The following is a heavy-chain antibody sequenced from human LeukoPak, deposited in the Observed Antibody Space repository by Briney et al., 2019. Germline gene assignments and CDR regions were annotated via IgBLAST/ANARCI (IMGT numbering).Heavy chain of an antibody. V-gene: IGHV3-20*04. J-gene: IGHJ3*02. CDR3: ARGSDYPHAFDI. CDR2: INWYGGSS. Sequence: GGSLRLSCVASLFTFSSYLMNWVGQVPARGLEWVSGINWYGGSSGYVDCVKGRFTISRDNTKNSLYLQMNSLRAEDTALYYCARGSDYPHAFDIWGQGTMVTVSS. D-gene: IGHD3-16*01. CDR1: LFTFSSYL.